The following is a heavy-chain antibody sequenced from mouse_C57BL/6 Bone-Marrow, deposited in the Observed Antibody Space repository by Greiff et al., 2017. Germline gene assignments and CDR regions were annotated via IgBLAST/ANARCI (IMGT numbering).Heavy chain of an antibody. CDR3: ARRGVVDDY. V-gene: IGHV1-69*01. J-gene: IGHJ2*01. D-gene: IGHD1-1*01. Sequence: VQLQQPGAELVMPGASVKLSCKASGYTFTSYWMHWVKQRPGQGLEWIGEIDPSDSYTNYNQKFKGKSTLTVDKSSSTAYMQLSSLTSEDSAVYYCARRGVVDDYWGQGTTLTVSS. CDR2: IDPSDSYT. CDR1: GYTFTSYW.